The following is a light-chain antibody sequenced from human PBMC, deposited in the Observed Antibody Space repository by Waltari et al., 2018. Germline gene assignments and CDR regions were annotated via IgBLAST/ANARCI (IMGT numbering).Light chain of an antibody. CDR2: SND. CDR3: AAWDDSLKTVI. V-gene: IGLV1-44*01. Sequence: QSVLTQPPSASGTPGQRVTIHFSGSSPHIGSNTVTWYQQLPGTAPKLLIYSNDQRPAGVPDRFSGSKSGTSASLAISGLQSEDEAGYYCAAWDDSLKTVIFGGGTKLTVL. CDR1: SPHIGSNT. J-gene: IGLJ2*01.